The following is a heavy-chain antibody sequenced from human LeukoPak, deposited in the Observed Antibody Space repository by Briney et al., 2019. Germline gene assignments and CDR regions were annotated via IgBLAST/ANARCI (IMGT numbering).Heavy chain of an antibody. D-gene: IGHD3-16*01. CDR1: GFTVSNAN. CDR3: ARHRELGA. Sequence: GGSLRLSCAASGFTVSNANINWVRQAPGKGLEWVSIIHTAGGTNYADSVEGRFTVSRDNSKNTVYLQMNNLRVEDTAVYYCARHRELGAWGQGTLVTVSS. CDR2: IHTAGGT. V-gene: IGHV3-66*04. J-gene: IGHJ5*02.